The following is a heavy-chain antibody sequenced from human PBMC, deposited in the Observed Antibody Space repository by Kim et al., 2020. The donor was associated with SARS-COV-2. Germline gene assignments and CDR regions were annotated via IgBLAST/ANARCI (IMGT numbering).Heavy chain of an antibody. J-gene: IGHJ5*02. D-gene: IGHD2-15*01. CDR1: GYTFTSYD. Sequence: ASVKVSCKASGYTFTSYDINWVRQATGQGLEWMGWMNPNSGNTGYAQKFQGRVTMTRNTSISTAYMELSSLRSEDTAVYYCARRYCSGGSCFTGGGWFDPWGQGTLVTVSS. V-gene: IGHV1-8*01. CDR3: ARRYCSGGSCFTGGGWFDP. CDR2: MNPNSGNT.